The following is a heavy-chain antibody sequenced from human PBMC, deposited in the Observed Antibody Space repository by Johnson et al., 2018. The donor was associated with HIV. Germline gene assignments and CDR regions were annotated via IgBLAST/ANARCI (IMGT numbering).Heavy chain of an antibody. J-gene: IGHJ3*02. CDR2: IWYDGSNK. V-gene: IGHV3-33*06. Sequence: QVQLVESGGGVVQPGMSLRLSCAASGFTFSSYGMHWVRQAPGKGLEWVAVIWYDGSNKYYADSVTGRFTISRDNSKNTLYLQMNSRRAADTAVYYCAKAGGESRGAFDIWGQGTMVTVSS. D-gene: IGHD3-22*01. CDR3: AKAGGESRGAFDI. CDR1: GFTFSSYG.